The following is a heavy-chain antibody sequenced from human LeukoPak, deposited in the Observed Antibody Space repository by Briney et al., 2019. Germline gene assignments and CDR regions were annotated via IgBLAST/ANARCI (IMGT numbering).Heavy chain of an antibody. CDR3: AKDLEPYTSGWYGDY. CDR1: GFTFSSYG. D-gene: IGHD6-19*01. J-gene: IGHJ4*02. CDR2: ISYDGSNN. Sequence: GRSLRLSCAASGFTFSSYGMRWVRQAPGKGLEWVAVISYDGSNNYYADSVKGRFTISRDNSKNTLYLQMNSLRAEGTAVYHCAKDLEPYTSGWYGDYWGQGTLVTVSS. V-gene: IGHV3-30*18.